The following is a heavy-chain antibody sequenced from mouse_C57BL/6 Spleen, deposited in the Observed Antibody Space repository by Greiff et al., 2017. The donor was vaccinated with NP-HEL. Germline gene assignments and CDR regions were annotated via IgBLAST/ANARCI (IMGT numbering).Heavy chain of an antibody. D-gene: IGHD1-1*01. J-gene: IGHJ3*01. CDR2: IDPANGNT. CDR1: GFNIKNTY. Sequence: DVKLQESVAELVRPGASVKLSCTASGFNIKNTYMHWVKQRPEQGLEWIGRIDPANGNTKYAPKFQGKATITADTSSNTAYLQLSSLTSEDTAIYYCASYYGSRAWFAYWGQGTLVTVSA. V-gene: IGHV14-3*01. CDR3: ASYYGSRAWFAY.